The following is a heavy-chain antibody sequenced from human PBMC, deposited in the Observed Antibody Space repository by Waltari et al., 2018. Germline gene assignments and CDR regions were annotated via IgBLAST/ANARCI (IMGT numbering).Heavy chain of an antibody. CDR1: GFTFSSYA. D-gene: IGHD3-3*01. CDR3: ARVRITIFGVVTPDAFDI. CDR2: ISSSSSYI. V-gene: IGHV3-21*01. J-gene: IGHJ3*02. Sequence: EVQLLESGGGLVQPGGSLRLSCAASGFTFSSYAMSWVRQAPGKGLEWVSSISSSSSYIYYADSVKGRFTISRDNAKNSLYLQMNSLRAEDTAVYYCARVRITIFGVVTPDAFDIWGQGTMVTVSS.